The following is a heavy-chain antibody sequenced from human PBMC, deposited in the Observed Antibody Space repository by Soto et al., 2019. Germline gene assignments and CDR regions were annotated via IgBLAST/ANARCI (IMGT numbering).Heavy chain of an antibody. CDR3: ARWGYYDILTGPRWFDP. Sequence: SVKVSCKASGGTFSSYAISWVRQAPGQGLEWMGGIIPIFGTANYAQKFQGRVTITADESTSTAYMELSSLRSEDTAVYYCARWGYYDILTGPRWFDPWGQGTLVTVSS. D-gene: IGHD3-9*01. CDR2: IIPIFGTA. V-gene: IGHV1-69*13. CDR1: GGTFSSYA. J-gene: IGHJ5*02.